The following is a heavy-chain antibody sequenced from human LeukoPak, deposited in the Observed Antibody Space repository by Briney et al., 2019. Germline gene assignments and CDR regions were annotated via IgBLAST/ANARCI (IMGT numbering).Heavy chain of an antibody. CDR2: TSDSGGS. Sequence: SETLSLTCTVSAGSISAYYWTWIRHPPPQGLEWIGYTSDSGGSTYKSSLKSRVRMSVDTSKRQFSLTLTSVTAADTGVYYCARIVRQDGGYLDLWGRGSLVTVSS. D-gene: IGHD3-16*02. J-gene: IGHJ2*01. V-gene: IGHV4-59*08. CDR1: AGSISAYY. CDR3: ARIVRQDGGYLDL.